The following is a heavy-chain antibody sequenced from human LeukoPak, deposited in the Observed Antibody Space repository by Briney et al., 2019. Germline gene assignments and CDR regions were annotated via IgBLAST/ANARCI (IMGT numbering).Heavy chain of an antibody. J-gene: IGHJ6*03. D-gene: IGHD3-3*01. V-gene: IGHV4-34*01. CDR1: GGSFSGYY. CDR3: ARTDDYYYMDV. Sequence: SETLSLTCAVYGGSFSGYYWSWIRQPPGKGLEWIGEINHSGSTNYIPSLKSRVTISVDTSKNQFSLKLSSVTAADTAVYYCARTDDYYYMDVWGKGTTVTVSS. CDR2: INHSGST.